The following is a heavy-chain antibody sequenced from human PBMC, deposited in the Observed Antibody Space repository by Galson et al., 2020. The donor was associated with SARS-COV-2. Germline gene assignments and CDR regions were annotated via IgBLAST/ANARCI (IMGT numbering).Heavy chain of an antibody. V-gene: IGHV4-39*01. J-gene: IGHJ5*02. CDR2: ISYSGSS. CDR1: AGSISRSYY. Sequence: SETLSLTFTVSAGSISRSYYWGWIRQPPGEGLEWIGIISYSGSSYYNPSLKSRATMSVDTSMNQFSLKLTSVTAADTAVYYCARRGGSGYGSGWFDPWGQGTLVTVSS. CDR3: ARRGGSGYGSGWFDP. D-gene: IGHD5-12*01.